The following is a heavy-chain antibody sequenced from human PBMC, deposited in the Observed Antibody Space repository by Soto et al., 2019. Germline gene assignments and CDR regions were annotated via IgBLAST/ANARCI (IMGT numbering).Heavy chain of an antibody. CDR1: GFTFSSYG. D-gene: IGHD3-10*01. J-gene: IGHJ5*02. Sequence: QVQLVESGGGVVQPGRSLRLSCAASGFTFSSYGMHWVRQAPVKGLEWWAVIWYDGSNKYYEDSVKCRFTISRDNSTNTLYLQMNSLRAEDTAVYYCARESTGSYISWFDHWGQGTLVTVSS. V-gene: IGHV3-33*01. CDR3: ARESTGSYISWFDH. CDR2: IWYDGSNK.